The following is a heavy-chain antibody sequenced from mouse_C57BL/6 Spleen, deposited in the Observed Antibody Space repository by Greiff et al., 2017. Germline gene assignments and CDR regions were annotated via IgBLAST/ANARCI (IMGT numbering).Heavy chain of an antibody. CDR1: GYAFSSYW. J-gene: IGHJ3*01. CDR2: IYPGDGDT. V-gene: IGHV1-80*01. CDR3: ARSFYDYYWFAY. Sequence: QVQLQQSGAELVKPGASVKISCKASGYAFSSYWMNWVKQRPGQGLEWIGQIYPGDGDTNYNGKFKGKATLTADKSSSTAYMQLSSLTSEDSAVYFCARSFYDYYWFAYWGQGALVTVSA. D-gene: IGHD2-4*01.